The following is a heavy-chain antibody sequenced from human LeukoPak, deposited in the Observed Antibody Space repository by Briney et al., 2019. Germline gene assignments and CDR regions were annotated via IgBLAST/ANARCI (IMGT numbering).Heavy chain of an antibody. V-gene: IGHV4-34*01. CDR3: ARGLVVVVAAIDAFDI. CDR1: GGSFSGYY. Sequence: SETLSLTCAVYGGSFSGYYWSWIRPPPGKGLECIGEINHSGSTNYNPSLKSRVTISVDTSKNQFSLKLSSVTAADTAVYYCARGLVVVVAAIDAFDIWGQGTMVTVSS. J-gene: IGHJ3*02. CDR2: INHSGST. D-gene: IGHD2-15*01.